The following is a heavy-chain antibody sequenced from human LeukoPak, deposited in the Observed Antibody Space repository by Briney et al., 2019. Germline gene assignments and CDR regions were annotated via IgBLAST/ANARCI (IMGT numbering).Heavy chain of an antibody. Sequence: GGSLRLSCAASGFTFSSYGMHWVRQAPGKGLEWVAVISYDGSNKYYADSVKGRFTISRDNSENTLYLQMNSLRAEDTAVYYCAKPDIVVVVAATYYFDYWGQGTLVTASS. CDR3: AKPDIVVVVAATYYFDY. V-gene: IGHV3-30*18. CDR2: ISYDGSNK. CDR1: GFTFSSYG. J-gene: IGHJ4*02. D-gene: IGHD2-15*01.